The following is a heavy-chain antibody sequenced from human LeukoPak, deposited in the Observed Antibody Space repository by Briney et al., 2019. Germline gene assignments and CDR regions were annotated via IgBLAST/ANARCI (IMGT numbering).Heavy chain of an antibody. V-gene: IGHV4-59*01. D-gene: IGHD1-20*01. CDR1: GGSISSYY. CDR3: ARNIFGVYLDMNWFDP. CDR2: IYYSGST. Sequence: SETLSLTCTVSGGSISSYYWSWIRQPPGKGLEWIGYIYYSGSTNCNPSLKSRVTISVDTSKNQFSLKLSSVTAADTAVYYCARNIFGVYLDMNWFDPWGQGTLVTVSS. J-gene: IGHJ5*02.